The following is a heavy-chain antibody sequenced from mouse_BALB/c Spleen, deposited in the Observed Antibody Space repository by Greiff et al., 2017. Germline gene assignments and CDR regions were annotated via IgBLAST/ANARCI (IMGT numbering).Heavy chain of an antibody. Sequence: VKLMESGPQLVRPGASVKISCKASGYSFTSYWMHWVKQRPGQGLEWIGMIDPSDSETRLNQKFKDKATLTVDKSSSTAYMQLSSPTSEDSAVYYCAKGNPLAMDYWGQGTSVTVSS. CDR2: IDPSDSET. J-gene: IGHJ4*01. CDR3: AKGNPLAMDY. D-gene: IGHD2-1*01. V-gene: IGHV1S126*01. CDR1: GYSFTSYW.